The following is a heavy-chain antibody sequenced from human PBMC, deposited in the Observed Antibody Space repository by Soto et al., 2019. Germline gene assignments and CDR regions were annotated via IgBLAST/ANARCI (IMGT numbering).Heavy chain of an antibody. Sequence: SETLSLTCTVSGGSISSGDYYWSWIRQPPGKGLEWIGYIYYSGSTYYNPSLKSRVTISVDTSKNQFSLKLSSVTAADTAVYYCARQGYYDVLSGYYLFDYWGQG. CDR1: GGSISSGDYY. V-gene: IGHV4-30-4*01. CDR3: ARQGYYDVLSGYYLFDY. CDR2: IYYSGST. J-gene: IGHJ4*02. D-gene: IGHD3-3*01.